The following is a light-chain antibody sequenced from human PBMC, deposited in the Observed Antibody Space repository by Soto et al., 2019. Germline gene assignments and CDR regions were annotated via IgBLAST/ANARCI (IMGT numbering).Light chain of an antibody. V-gene: IGKV4-1*01. Sequence: DIIKPQTPDYLAVFVVGVAPINYKSIHSVLHSSNKKNYLAWYQQKAGQPPKLLIYWASTRESGVPDRFSGSGSGTDFTLTISSLQAEDVAVYYCQQHYGIPYTSGQGTKVDIK. CDR3: QQHYGIPYT. J-gene: IGKJ2*01. CDR1: HSVLHSSNKKNY. CDR2: WAS.